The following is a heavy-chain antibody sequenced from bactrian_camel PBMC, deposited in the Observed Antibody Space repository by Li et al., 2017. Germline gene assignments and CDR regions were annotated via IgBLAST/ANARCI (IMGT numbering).Heavy chain of an antibody. Sequence: DVQLVESGGGSVQAGGSLRLSCEVFGYRYKVRCLGWFRQAPGEEREGVAAISVGGGYIYYADSVKGRFTISRDNAKNTVYLEMNSLKPEDTAMYYCAAGSSGSGWATLSADAFPYWGQGTQVT. CDR2: ISVGGGYI. J-gene: IGHJ4*01. V-gene: IGHV3S40*01. CDR3: AAGSSGSGWATLSADAFPY. CDR1: GYRYKVRC. D-gene: IGHD1*01.